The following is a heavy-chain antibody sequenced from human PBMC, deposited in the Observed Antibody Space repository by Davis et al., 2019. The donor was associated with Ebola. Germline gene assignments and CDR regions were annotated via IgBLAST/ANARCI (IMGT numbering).Heavy chain of an antibody. CDR2: ISAYNGNT. CDR3: ARAKGLATRNWYFDL. D-gene: IGHD5-12*01. V-gene: IGHV1-18*01. Sequence: ASVKVSCKASGGTFSSYAISWVRQAPGQGLEWMGWISAYNGNTNYAQKLQGRVTMTRDTSTSTVYMELSSLRSEDTAVYYCARAKGLATRNWYFDLWGRGTLVTVSS. CDR1: GGTFSSYA. J-gene: IGHJ2*01.